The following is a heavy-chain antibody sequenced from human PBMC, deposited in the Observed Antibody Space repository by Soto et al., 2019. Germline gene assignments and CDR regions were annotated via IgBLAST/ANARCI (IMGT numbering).Heavy chain of an antibody. CDR2: IIPIFGTG. Sequence: GSPVKGFCKSAGGTFSNYAINWVRQAPGQGLEWMGGIIPIFGTGNYAQKFQGRVTITADESTSTAYLDLSGLRPEDTAVYYCARPVEMATISRSYLFYWGQGTLVTVSS. CDR1: GGTFSNYA. D-gene: IGHD5-12*01. J-gene: IGHJ4*02. CDR3: ARPVEMATISRSYLFY. V-gene: IGHV1-69*13.